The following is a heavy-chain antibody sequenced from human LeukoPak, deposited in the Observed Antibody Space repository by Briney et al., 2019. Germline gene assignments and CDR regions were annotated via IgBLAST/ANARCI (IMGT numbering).Heavy chain of an antibody. V-gene: IGHV4-30-2*01. D-gene: IGHD5-12*01. CDR3: ARVATTIDF. CDR2: IFHTGST. CDR1: GDSISSGGYS. Sequence: SETLSLTCVVSGDSISSGGYSWSWIRQPPGKGLEWIGYIFHTGSTFYNPSLKSRVTISVDNSKNQFSLRLSSVTAADTAVYYCARVATTIDFWGQGTLVTVSS. J-gene: IGHJ4*02.